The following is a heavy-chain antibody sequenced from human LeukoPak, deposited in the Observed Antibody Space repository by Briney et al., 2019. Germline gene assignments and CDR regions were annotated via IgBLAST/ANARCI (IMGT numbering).Heavy chain of an antibody. V-gene: IGHV3-23*01. CDR2: ISGSGGTS. CDR1: GFTFSNYA. D-gene: IGHD5-18*01. Sequence: GGSLRLSCAASGFTFSNYAMSWVRQAPGRGLEWVSAISGSGGTSYYADSVKGRFTISRDNSKNTLYLQMNSLRAEDTAVFYCAKAQAIFSYGQYYFDYWGQGTLVTVSS. J-gene: IGHJ4*02. CDR3: AKAQAIFSYGQYYFDY.